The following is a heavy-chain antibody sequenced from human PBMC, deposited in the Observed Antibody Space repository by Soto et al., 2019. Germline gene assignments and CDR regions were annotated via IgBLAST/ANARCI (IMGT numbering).Heavy chain of an antibody. J-gene: IGHJ5*02. CDR2: ISSSGGST. V-gene: IGHV3-23*01. CDR3: AKDSSSVPNWFDP. Sequence: GGSLRLSCKVSGFTFRTYAMSWVRQAPGKGLEWASAISSSGGSTYYADSVKGRFTISRDNSKDTLYLQMNSLRAEDTALYYCAKDSSSVPNWFDPWGQGTLVTVSS. D-gene: IGHD6-6*01. CDR1: GFTFRTYA.